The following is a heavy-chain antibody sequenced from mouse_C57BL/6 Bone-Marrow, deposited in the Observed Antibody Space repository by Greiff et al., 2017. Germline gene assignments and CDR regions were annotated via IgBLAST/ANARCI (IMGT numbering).Heavy chain of an antibody. CDR3: ARDDYARFAY. CDR2: IDPSDSYP. CDR1: GYTFTSYW. V-gene: IGHV1-50*01. J-gene: IGHJ3*01. D-gene: IGHD2-4*01. Sequence: QVKLQQPGAELVKPGASVKLSCKASGYTFTSYWMQWVKRRPGQGLGWIGEIDPSDSYPTYNPKSKGKATLTVDTSSSTAYLQLSSLTSEDSAVYYCARDDYARFAYWGQGTLVTVSA.